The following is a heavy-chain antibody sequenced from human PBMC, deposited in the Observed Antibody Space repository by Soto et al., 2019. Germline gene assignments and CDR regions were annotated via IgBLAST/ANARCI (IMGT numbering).Heavy chain of an antibody. Sequence: SETLSLTCAVSSGSISSSNWWSWVRQPPGKGLEWIGEIYHSGSTNYNPSLKSRVTISVDKSKNQFSLKLSSVTAADTAVYYCARDIASSTGYYYYYMDVWGKGTTVTVSS. CDR2: IYHSGST. CDR1: SGSISSSNW. D-gene: IGHD2-2*01. J-gene: IGHJ6*03. CDR3: ARDIASSTGYYYYYMDV. V-gene: IGHV4-4*02.